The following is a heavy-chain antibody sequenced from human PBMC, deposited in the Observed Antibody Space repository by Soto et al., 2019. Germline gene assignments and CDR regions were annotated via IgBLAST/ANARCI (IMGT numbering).Heavy chain of an antibody. D-gene: IGHD3-22*01. J-gene: IGHJ5*02. CDR3: AVQPTDRRGSYFGWFDP. CDR1: EFTFDTYA. V-gene: IGHV3-23*01. Sequence: EVQLLASGVVLVQPGGSLRLSCSASEFTFDTYAMSWVRQAPGKGLKWVAGISGSGGTTYYADSVKGRFTISRDNSKSTLSRLINRLRAEDTAVYYCAVQPTDRRGSYFGWFDPWGQGTLVNVSS. CDR2: ISGSGGTT.